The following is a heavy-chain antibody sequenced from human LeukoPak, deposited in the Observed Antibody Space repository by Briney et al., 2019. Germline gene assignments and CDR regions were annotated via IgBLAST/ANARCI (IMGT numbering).Heavy chain of an antibody. CDR2: IIPILGIA. Sequence: EASVKVSCKASGGTFSSYAISWVRQAPGQGLEWMGRIIPILGIANYAQKFQGRVTITADKSTSTAYMELSSLRSEDTAVYYCARARRVGGSLSYYYYYGMDVWGQGTTVTVSS. CDR3: ARARRVGGSLSYYYYYGMDV. CDR1: GGTFSSYA. D-gene: IGHD3-16*01. J-gene: IGHJ6*02. V-gene: IGHV1-69*04.